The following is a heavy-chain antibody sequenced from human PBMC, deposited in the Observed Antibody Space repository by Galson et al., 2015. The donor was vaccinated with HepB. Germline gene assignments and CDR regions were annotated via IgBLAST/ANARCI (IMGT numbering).Heavy chain of an antibody. Sequence: QSGAEVKQPGESLRISCEGSGYSFTNYWIGWVRQLPGKGLEWMGIIYPGDSDTRYSPSFQGQVIISVDKSISTAYLQWSSLRASDTAMYYCARHGDRGHWLVQYAFDTWAKGHSSLSLQ. D-gene: IGHD6-19*01. CDR2: IYPGDSDT. CDR3: ARHGDRGHWLVQYAFDT. V-gene: IGHV5-51*01. J-gene: IGHJ3*02. CDR1: GYSFTNYW.